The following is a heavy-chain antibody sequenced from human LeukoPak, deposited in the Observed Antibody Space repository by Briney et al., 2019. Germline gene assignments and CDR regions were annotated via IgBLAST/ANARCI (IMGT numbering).Heavy chain of an antibody. CDR3: AKTYSNSWTFDY. V-gene: IGHV3-30*02. CDR2: IRYDGSNE. CDR1: GFTFSSYG. Sequence: PGGSLRLSCAASGFTFSSYGMHWVRQAPGKGLEWVSFIRYDGSNEYYADSVRGRFTISRDNSKNTLYLQMNSLRAEDTAVYYCAKTYSNSWTFDYWGQGTLVTVSS. J-gene: IGHJ4*02. D-gene: IGHD6-13*01.